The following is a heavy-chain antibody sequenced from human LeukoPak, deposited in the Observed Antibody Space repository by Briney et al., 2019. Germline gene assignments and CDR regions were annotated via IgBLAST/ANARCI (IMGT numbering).Heavy chain of an antibody. Sequence: SETLSLTCTVSGGSISTYYWSWIRQSPGKGLEWIGYIYYSGSTSYNPSLKSRVTISIDTSKTQFSLKLSSVTAADTAVYYCARETQWELLQDYWGQGTLVTVSS. D-gene: IGHD1-26*01. CDR1: GGSISTYY. CDR3: ARETQWELLQDY. V-gene: IGHV4-59*01. CDR2: IYYSGST. J-gene: IGHJ4*02.